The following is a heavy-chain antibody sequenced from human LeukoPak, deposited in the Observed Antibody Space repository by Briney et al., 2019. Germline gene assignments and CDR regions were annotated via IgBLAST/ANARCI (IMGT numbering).Heavy chain of an antibody. CDR3: ARDAHAPSFSGLAYYFDY. V-gene: IGHV3-23*01. Sequence: GGSLRLSCAASGFRFSDFTMTWVRQPPGKGPEWVSAIGGRGGSTYYADSVGGRFTISRDNSKNTLYLQMNSLRAEDTAVYYCARDAHAPSFSGLAYYFDYWGRGTLVTVSS. CDR1: GFRFSDFT. J-gene: IGHJ4*02. D-gene: IGHD2-15*01. CDR2: IGGRGGST.